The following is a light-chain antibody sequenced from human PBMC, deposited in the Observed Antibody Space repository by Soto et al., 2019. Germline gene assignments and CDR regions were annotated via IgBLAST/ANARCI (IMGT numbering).Light chain of an antibody. Sequence: DIQLTHCPSSLSASVGDRATITCRASQTIDTYLNWYQHKPGTAPKVLIYAATYLQNGAPSMFSGTGPGADFTLTISSLQPEDFATYYCQQNFNCPRTFGQWTKVDIK. V-gene: IGKV1-39*01. CDR2: AAT. CDR1: QTIDTY. J-gene: IGKJ1*01. CDR3: QQNFNCPRT.